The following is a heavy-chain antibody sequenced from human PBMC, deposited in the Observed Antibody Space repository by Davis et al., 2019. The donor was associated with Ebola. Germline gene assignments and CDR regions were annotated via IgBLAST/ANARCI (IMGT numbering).Heavy chain of an antibody. CDR2: IWYDGSNK. J-gene: IGHJ4*02. D-gene: IGHD3-16*02. CDR3: AYQGVICY. V-gene: IGHV3-33*01. Sequence: GESLKISCAASGFAFSGYGMHWVRQAPGKGLEWVAVIWYDGSNKYYTDSVKGRFTISRDNSKNTLYLQMNSLRAEDTAVYYCAYQGVICYWGQGTLVTVSS. CDR1: GFAFSGYG.